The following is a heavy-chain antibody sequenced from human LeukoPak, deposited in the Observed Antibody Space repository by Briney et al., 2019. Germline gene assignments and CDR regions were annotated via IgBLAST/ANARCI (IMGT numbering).Heavy chain of an antibody. CDR2: ISSSSSYI. CDR1: EFSVGSNY. CDR3: ASEGIAAPFCFDY. V-gene: IGHV3-21*01. J-gene: IGHJ4*02. D-gene: IGHD6-13*01. Sequence: GGSLRLSCAASEFSVGSNYMTWVRQAPGKGLEWVSSISSSSSYIYYADSVKGRFTISRDNAKNSLYLQMNSLRAEDTAVYYCASEGIAAPFCFDYWGQGTLVTVSS.